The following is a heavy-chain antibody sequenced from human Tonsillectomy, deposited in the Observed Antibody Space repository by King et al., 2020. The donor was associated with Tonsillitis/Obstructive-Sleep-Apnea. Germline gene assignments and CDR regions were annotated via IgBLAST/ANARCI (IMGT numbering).Heavy chain of an antibody. Sequence: VQLVESGGGLVKPGGSLRLSCEASGFTFSDFYMSWIRQAPGKGLEWVAYIGDSTATIYYAGSVKGRFTISRDNAKNSLFLQMNSLRAEDTAVYYCARDRGVRARECFFDPWGQGTLVTVSS. D-gene: IGHD3-10*01. V-gene: IGHV3-11*01. J-gene: IGHJ5*02. CDR1: GFTFSDFY. CDR3: ARDRGVRARECFFDP. CDR2: IGDSTATI.